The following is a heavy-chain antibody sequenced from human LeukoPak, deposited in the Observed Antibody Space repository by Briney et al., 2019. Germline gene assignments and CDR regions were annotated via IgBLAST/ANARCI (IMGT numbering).Heavy chain of an antibody. J-gene: IGHJ5*02. CDR1: GGSISSYY. CDR2: IYYSGST. Sequence: KSSETLSLTYTVSGGSISSYYWSWIRQPPGKGLEWIGYIYYSGSTNYNPSLKSRVTISVDTSKNQFSLKLSSVTAADTAVYYCAREDYDILTGSHNWFDPWGQGTLVTVSS. CDR3: AREDYDILTGSHNWFDP. V-gene: IGHV4-59*01. D-gene: IGHD3-9*01.